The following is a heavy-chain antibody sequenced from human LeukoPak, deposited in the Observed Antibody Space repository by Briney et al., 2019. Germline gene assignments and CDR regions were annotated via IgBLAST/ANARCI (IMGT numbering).Heavy chain of an antibody. J-gene: IGHJ6*03. Sequence: PGGSLRLSCAAAGYTFSSYSMNWVRQAPGKGLEWVSYISSSSSTIYYADSVKGRFTISGDNAKNSLYLQMNNLRAEDTALYYCAKDGSTSGYYYYYMDVWGKGTTVTVSS. CDR2: ISSSSSTI. CDR3: AKDGSTSGYYYYYMDV. V-gene: IGHV3-48*01. D-gene: IGHD6-6*01. CDR1: GYTFSSYS.